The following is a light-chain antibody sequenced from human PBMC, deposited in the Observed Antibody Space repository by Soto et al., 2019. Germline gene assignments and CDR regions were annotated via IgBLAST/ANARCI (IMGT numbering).Light chain of an antibody. Sequence: DIQMTQSPSTLSASVGDRVTITCRASQSISTCLTWYQQKPGKAPKLLIYAASNMQSGVPSRFSGSGSATEFTLTISSLQPDDYATYYCQQRYSKFRTFGQGTKVEVK. J-gene: IGKJ1*01. CDR3: QQRYSKFRT. CDR2: AAS. CDR1: QSISTC. V-gene: IGKV1-39*01.